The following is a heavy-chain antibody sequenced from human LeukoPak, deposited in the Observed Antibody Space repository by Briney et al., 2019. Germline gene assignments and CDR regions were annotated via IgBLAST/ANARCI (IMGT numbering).Heavy chain of an antibody. Sequence: ASVKVSCKASGYTFTDYYMHWVRQAPGQGREWMGWINPHSGGTNFAQNFQDRVTMTRDTSISTAYMELSRLRSDDTAVYYCAREMTTELLGCFDPWGQGTLVTVSS. CDR2: INPHSGGT. D-gene: IGHD4-17*01. J-gene: IGHJ5*02. V-gene: IGHV1-2*02. CDR3: AREMTTELLGCFDP. CDR1: GYTFTDYY.